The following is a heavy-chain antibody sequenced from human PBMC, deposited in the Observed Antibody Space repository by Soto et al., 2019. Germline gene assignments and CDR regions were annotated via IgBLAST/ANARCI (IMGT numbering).Heavy chain of an antibody. V-gene: IGHV3-33*01. CDR2: IWYDASNK. Sequence: QVQLVESGGGVVQPGRSLRLSCAASGLTFSSYGMHWVRQAPGKGLEWVALIWYDASNKYYGDSVKGRFTISRDNSKNTLYRQRNSRRAEDTAVYYCARDSGSGMDCWGQGTLVTVSS. D-gene: IGHD3-10*01. J-gene: IGHJ4*02. CDR3: ARDSGSGMDC. CDR1: GLTFSSYG.